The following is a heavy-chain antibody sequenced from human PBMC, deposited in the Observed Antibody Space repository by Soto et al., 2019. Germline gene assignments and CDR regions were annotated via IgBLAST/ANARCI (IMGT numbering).Heavy chain of an antibody. V-gene: IGHV1-69*13. Sequence: ASVKVSCKASGGTFSSYAISWVRQAPGQGLEWMGGIIPIFGTANYALKFQGRVTITADESTSTAYMELSSLRSEDTAVYYCAKAPDTWKAGMDVWGQGTTVTVSS. D-gene: IGHD1-20*01. CDR1: GGTFSSYA. CDR2: IIPIFGTA. J-gene: IGHJ6*02. CDR3: AKAPDTWKAGMDV.